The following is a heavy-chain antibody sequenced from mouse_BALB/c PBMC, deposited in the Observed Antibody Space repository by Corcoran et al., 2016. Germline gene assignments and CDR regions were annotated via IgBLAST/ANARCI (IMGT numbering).Heavy chain of an antibody. CDR3: ANRDWYFDV. CDR2: IDPANGNT. J-gene: IGHJ1*01. V-gene: IGHV14-3*02. Sequence: EVQLQQSGAELVKPGASVKLSCTASGFNIKDTYMHWVKQRPEQDLEWIGRIDPANGNTKYDPKFQGKATITADTSSNTAYLQLSSLTSEDTAVYYCANRDWYFDVWGAGTTVTVSS. CDR1: GFNIKDTY.